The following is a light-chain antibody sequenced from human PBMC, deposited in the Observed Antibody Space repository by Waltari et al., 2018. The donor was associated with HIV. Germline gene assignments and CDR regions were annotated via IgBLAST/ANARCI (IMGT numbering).Light chain of an antibody. J-gene: IGLJ3*02. V-gene: IGLV10-54*04. CDR3: SAWDNTRNGWV. CDR1: SNTVHDQG. Sequence: AGLTQPPSLSVGLGQTATLTCTGHSNTVHDQGAAWLQHHQGHPPKVLSHRNNNRASGFSEKFSAFRTEKAAFLTITGLRPEDEADYFCSAWDNTRNGWVFGGGTQLTVL. CDR2: RNN.